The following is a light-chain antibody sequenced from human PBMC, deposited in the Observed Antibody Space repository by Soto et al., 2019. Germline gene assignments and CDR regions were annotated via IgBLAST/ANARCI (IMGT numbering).Light chain of an antibody. CDR1: SSDVGGYSD. Sequence: QSALTQPASVSGSPGQSIAISCTGTSSDVGGYSDVSWYQQQPGKAPKLVISDVSNRPSGVSDRFSGSNSGNTSSLTISGLQTDYEADDYFASYTTSSTYVFGTGTKLTVL. V-gene: IGLV2-14*01. J-gene: IGLJ1*01. CDR3: ASYTTSSTYV. CDR2: DVS.